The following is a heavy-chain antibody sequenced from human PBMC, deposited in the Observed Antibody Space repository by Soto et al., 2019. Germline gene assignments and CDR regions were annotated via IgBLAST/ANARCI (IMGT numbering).Heavy chain of an antibody. CDR1: GGSISSYN. D-gene: IGHD6-19*01. J-gene: IGHJ5*02. Sequence: SETLSLTCIVSGGSISSYNWSWLRQFPRKGLDWLAHTPYTGNTNYNPSLQSRVTISMDTSNNQLSLKLTSMTPADTAVYYCATDMHAGCTHYFDPSDQGTLVTVAS. CDR2: TPYTGNT. V-gene: IGHV4-59*01. CDR3: ATDMHAGCTHYFDP.